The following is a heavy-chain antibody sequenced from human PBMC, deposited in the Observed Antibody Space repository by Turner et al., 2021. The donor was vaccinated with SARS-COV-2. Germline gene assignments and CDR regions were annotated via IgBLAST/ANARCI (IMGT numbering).Heavy chain of an antibody. D-gene: IGHD3-9*01. Sequence: EVQVLESGGRLVQHGGSLRLSCAASGFTFSDYAMSWVRQAPGKGLQWVSTVSGTGSSTYYADSVKGRFSISRDNSKNTLYLQLISLRADDTAVYYCAKSIPSTGFVFDYWGQGTLVTVSS. CDR2: VSGTGSST. CDR1: GFTFSDYA. V-gene: IGHV3-23*01. J-gene: IGHJ4*02. CDR3: AKSIPSTGFVFDY.